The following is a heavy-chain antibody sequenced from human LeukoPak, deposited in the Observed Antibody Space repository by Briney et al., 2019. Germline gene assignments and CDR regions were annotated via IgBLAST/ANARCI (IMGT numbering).Heavy chain of an antibody. CDR1: GFTFSSYG. CDR2: IRYDGSNK. Sequence: GGSLRLSCAASGFTFSSYGMHWVRQAPGKGLEWVAFIRYDGSNKYYADSVKGRFTISRDNSKNTLYLQMNSLRVEDTAVYYCAKESKWELLRWFDPWGQGTLVTVSS. CDR3: AKESKWELLRWFDP. V-gene: IGHV3-30*02. J-gene: IGHJ5*02. D-gene: IGHD1-26*01.